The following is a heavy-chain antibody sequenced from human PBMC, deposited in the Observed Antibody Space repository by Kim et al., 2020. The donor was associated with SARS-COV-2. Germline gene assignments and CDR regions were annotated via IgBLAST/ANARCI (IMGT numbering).Heavy chain of an antibody. CDR2: IYYSGST. D-gene: IGHD1-26*01. J-gene: IGHJ5*01. Sequence: SETLSLTCTVSGGSISSSSYYWGWIRQPPGKGLEWIGSIYYSGSTYYNPSLKSRVTISVDTSKNQFSLKLSSVTAADTAVYYCARRRDIGGATTLFNWF. V-gene: IGHV4-39*01. CDR3: ARRRDIGGATTLFNWF. CDR1: GGSISSSSYY.